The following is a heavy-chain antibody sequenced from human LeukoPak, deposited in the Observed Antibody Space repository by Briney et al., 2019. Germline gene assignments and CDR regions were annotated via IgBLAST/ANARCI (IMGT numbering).Heavy chain of an antibody. CDR3: ATNPGYSSQGGDD. CDR2: IKQDGSEK. CDR1: GFTFSSYW. Sequence: GGSLRLSCAASGFTFSSYWMSWVRQAPGKGLERVANIKQDGSEKYYVDSVKGRFTISRDNAKNSLYLQMNSLRAEDTAVYYCATNPGYSSQGGDDWGQGTLVTVSS. J-gene: IGHJ4*02. D-gene: IGHD6-19*01. V-gene: IGHV3-7*01.